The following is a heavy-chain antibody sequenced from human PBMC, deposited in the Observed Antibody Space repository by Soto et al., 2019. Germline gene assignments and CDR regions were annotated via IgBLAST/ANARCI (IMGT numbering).Heavy chain of an antibody. J-gene: IGHJ4*02. CDR2: ISYDGSNK. V-gene: IGHV3-30*18. CDR1: GFTFSSYG. CDR3: AKPSGVFGVVTPVQVVDY. Sequence: GGSLRLSCAASGFTFSSYGMHWVRQAPGKGLEWVAVISYDGSNKYYADSVKGRFTISRDNSKNTLYLQMNSLKAEDTAVYYCAKPSGVFGVVTPVQVVDYWGQGTLVTVSS. D-gene: IGHD3-3*01.